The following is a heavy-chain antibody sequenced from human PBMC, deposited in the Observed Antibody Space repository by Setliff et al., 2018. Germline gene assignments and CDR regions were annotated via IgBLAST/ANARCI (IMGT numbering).Heavy chain of an antibody. Sequence: SETLSLTCKVSGDSMIGYYWSWIRQPPGKGLDWIGYVYSGGSPNYNPSLKSRVTISVDTSKNHFSLKLTSVTAADTAVYYCARDLYCGGHCYQLFDSWGQGTLVTVSS. CDR2: VYSGGSP. D-gene: IGHD2-21*02. CDR1: GDSMIGYY. CDR3: ARDLYCGGHCYQLFDS. J-gene: IGHJ4*02. V-gene: IGHV4-4*08.